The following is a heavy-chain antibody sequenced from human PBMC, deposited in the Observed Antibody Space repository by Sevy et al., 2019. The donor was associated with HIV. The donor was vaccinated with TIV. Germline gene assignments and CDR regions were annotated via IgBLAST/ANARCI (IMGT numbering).Heavy chain of an antibody. CDR3: AKDPPSGGYKEGPFDAFDI. D-gene: IGHD1-26*01. J-gene: IGHJ3*02. V-gene: IGHV3-23*01. Sequence: GGSLRLSCAASGFTFSSYAMSWVRQAPGKGLEWVSAISGSGGSTYYADSVKGRFTISRDNSKNTLYLQMNSLRAEDTAVYYCAKDPPSGGYKEGPFDAFDIWGQGTMVTVSS. CDR2: ISGSGGST. CDR1: GFTFSSYA.